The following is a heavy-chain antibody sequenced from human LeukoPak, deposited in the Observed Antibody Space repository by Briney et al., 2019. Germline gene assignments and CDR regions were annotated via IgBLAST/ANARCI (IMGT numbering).Heavy chain of an antibody. CDR2: IYYRGDT. Sequence: PSETLSLTCNVSGVSLSRSFYYWGWIRQPPGKGLEWIGNIYYRGDTYYNPSLKSRVTISVDTSKNQFSLKLSSVTAADTAVYYCARHSKYYYDSSGSYVGYFQHWGQGTLVTVSS. CDR1: GVSLSRSFYY. CDR3: ARHSKYYYDSSGSYVGYFQH. D-gene: IGHD3-22*01. V-gene: IGHV4-39*01. J-gene: IGHJ1*01.